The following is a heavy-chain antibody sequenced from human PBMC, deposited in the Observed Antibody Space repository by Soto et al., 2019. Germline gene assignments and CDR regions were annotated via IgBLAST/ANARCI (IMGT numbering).Heavy chain of an antibody. V-gene: IGHV1-69*13. Sequence: GASVKVSCKASGGTFSSYAISWVRQAPGQGLEWMGGIIPIFGTANYAQKFQGRVTITADESTSTAYIELSSLRSEDTAVYYCARDGYSSGWSDDAFDIWGQGTMVTVSS. D-gene: IGHD6-19*01. CDR2: IIPIFGTA. CDR1: GGTFSSYA. J-gene: IGHJ3*02. CDR3: ARDGYSSGWSDDAFDI.